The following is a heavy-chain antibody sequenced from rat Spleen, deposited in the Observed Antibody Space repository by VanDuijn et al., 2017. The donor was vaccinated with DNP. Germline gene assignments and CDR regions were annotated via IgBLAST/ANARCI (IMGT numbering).Heavy chain of an antibody. CDR3: ATGSSYGFAN. Sequence: EVQLVESGGGLVQPGRSLKLSCADSGFTFSNYAMAWVRQAPTTGLEWVATIGYDGSSTYYRDSVKGRFTMSSDDARSTLYLQMDSLRSEDTATYYCATGSSYGFANWGQGTLVTVSS. V-gene: IGHV5-29*01. CDR2: IGYDGSST. J-gene: IGHJ3*01. D-gene: IGHD1-2*01. CDR1: GFTFSNYA.